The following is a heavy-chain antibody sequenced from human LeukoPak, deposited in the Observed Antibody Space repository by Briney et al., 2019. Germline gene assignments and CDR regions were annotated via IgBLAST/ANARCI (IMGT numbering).Heavy chain of an antibody. V-gene: IGHV3-7*01. CDR2: IKPDGREK. J-gene: IGHJ4*02. D-gene: IGHD2-15*01. CDR1: GFTFSSYW. CDR3: ASPRGYCSGGSCPYYFDY. Sequence: PGGSLRLSCAASGFTFSSYWMSWDRQAPGKGLGWVANIKPDGREKYYVDSVKGRFTISRDNPKNSLYLQMNSLRAEDTAVYYCASPRGYCSGGSCPYYFDYWGQGTLVTVSS.